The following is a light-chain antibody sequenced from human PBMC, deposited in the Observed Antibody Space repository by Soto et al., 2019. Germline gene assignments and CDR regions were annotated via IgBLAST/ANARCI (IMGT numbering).Light chain of an antibody. V-gene: IGLV2-11*01. CDR1: SSDVGGYNY. CDR2: DVS. J-gene: IGLJ1*01. Sequence: QSVLAQPRSVSGSPGQSVTISCTGTSSDVGGYNYVSWYQQHPGKAPKLMIYDVSKRPSGVPDRFSGSKSGNTASLTISGLLAEDEADYYCSSYTSSSTYVFGTGTKVTVL. CDR3: SSYTSSSTYV.